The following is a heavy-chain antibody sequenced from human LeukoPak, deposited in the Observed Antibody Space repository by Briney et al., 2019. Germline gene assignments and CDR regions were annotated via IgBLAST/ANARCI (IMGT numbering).Heavy chain of an antibody. D-gene: IGHD2-21*01. CDR2: VLYDGSKK. Sequence: GGSLRPSCAASGFTFTRYTMHWVRQAPGKGLEWVAVVLYDGSKKYYADSVKGRFTLSRDNSKNTLSLQMNTLRPDDTAVYYCVRDNYGGILDFWGQGTLVTVSS. V-gene: IGHV3-30*04. J-gene: IGHJ4*02. CDR3: VRDNYGGILDF. CDR1: GFTFTRYT.